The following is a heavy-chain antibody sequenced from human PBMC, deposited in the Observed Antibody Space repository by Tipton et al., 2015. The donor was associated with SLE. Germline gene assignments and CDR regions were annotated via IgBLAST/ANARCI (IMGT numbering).Heavy chain of an antibody. D-gene: IGHD5-18*01. CDR3: ARGGGYSSYYYCGVDV. J-gene: IGHJ6*02. CDR2: ISSDGSSK. Sequence: QLVQSGGGVVQPGRSLRLSCAASGFTFSSYAMHWVRQAPGKGLEWVAIISSDGSSKYYPDSVKGRFTISRDNSKNTLYLQVNSLRPEDTAVYYCARGGGYSSYYYCGVDVWGQGTTVTVSS. V-gene: IGHV3-30*04. CDR1: GFTFSSYA.